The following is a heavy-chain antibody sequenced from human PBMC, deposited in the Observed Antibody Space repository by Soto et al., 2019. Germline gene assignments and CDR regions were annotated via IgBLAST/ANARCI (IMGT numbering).Heavy chain of an antibody. D-gene: IGHD2-2*01. V-gene: IGHV1-69*01. CDR3: ARTRQRRPVFYVDY. CDR1: GGPFNTFG. J-gene: IGHJ4*02. CDR2: IIPKYGTT. Sequence: QVQLMQSGAEVTKPGSSVKVSCKASGGPFNTFGISWVRQAPGQGLEWMGGIIPKYGTTNYARRFQGRVTITADESTTTAYLELSSLRHDDTAIYYCARTRQRRPVFYVDYWGQGT.